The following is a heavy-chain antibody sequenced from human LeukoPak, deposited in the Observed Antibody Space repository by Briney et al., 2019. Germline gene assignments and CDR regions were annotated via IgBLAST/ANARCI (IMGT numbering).Heavy chain of an antibody. CDR1: GDSINSYY. Sequence: KPSETLSLTCTVSGDSINSYYWSWIRQPAGKGLEGLGRIYTSGTDYNPSPKSRVNMSVDTSKNQFSMKLSSVTAADTAVYYCARAGTDGYSHFDYWGRGTLVTVSS. CDR2: IYTSGT. CDR3: ARAGTDGYSHFDY. J-gene: IGHJ4*02. D-gene: IGHD3-22*01. V-gene: IGHV4-4*07.